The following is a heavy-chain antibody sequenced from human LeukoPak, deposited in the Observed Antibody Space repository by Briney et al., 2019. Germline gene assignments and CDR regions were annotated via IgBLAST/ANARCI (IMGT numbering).Heavy chain of an antibody. V-gene: IGHV3-23*01. CDR1: GFTFSNYA. Sequence: GGSLRLSCAASGFTFSNYAMSWVRQAPGRGLEWVSAISGSSGLTYYADSVKGRFTISRDNSKNTLYLQMNSLRAEDTAVYYCAKGTDSGSDYWGQGTLVTVSS. D-gene: IGHD1-26*01. J-gene: IGHJ4*02. CDR3: AKGTDSGSDY. CDR2: ISGSSGLT.